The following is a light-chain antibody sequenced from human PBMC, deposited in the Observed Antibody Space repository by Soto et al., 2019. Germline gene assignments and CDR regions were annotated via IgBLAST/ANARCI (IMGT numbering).Light chain of an antibody. V-gene: IGKV1-39*01. Sequence: DIQMTQSPSSLSASVGDRVTITCRTSQTINGYLNWFQQKPGKAPRLLIYSTSMLESGVPSRFRGGGSGTDFTLTISSLQAEDVAVYYCQQYIGFTWTFGQGTKVEIK. CDR3: QQYIGFTWT. CDR1: QTINGY. CDR2: STS. J-gene: IGKJ1*01.